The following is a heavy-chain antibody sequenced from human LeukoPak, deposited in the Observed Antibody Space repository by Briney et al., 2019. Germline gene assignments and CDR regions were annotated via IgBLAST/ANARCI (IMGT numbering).Heavy chain of an antibody. CDR2: ITAYNGNT. Sequence: ASVKVSCKTPGNTFNSYGISWVRQAPGQGLEWLGWITAYNGNTDYVQKFQGRVTMTTDTSTSTAYMELRSLTSDDTAVYYCARVAGYDDFDYWGQGTLVTVSS. J-gene: IGHJ4*02. V-gene: IGHV1-18*01. D-gene: IGHD5-12*01. CDR1: GNTFNSYG. CDR3: ARVAGYDDFDY.